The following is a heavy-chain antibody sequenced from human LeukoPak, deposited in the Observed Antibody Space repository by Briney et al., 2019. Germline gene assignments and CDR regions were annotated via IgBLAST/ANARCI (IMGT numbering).Heavy chain of an antibody. CDR1: GYTFTSYD. CDR2: MNPNSGST. CDR3: ARGATEGIDY. Sequence: GASVKVSCKASGYTFTSYDINWVRQATGQGLEWMGWMNPNSGSTGYGQKFQGRVTMTRNTSISTAYMELSSLTSEDTANYYCARGATEGIDYWGQGTLVTVSS. J-gene: IGHJ4*02. V-gene: IGHV1-8*01.